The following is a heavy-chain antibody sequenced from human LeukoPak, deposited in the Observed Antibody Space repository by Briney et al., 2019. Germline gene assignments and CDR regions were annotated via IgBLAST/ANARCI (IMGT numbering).Heavy chain of an antibody. Sequence: ASVKVSCKASGYTFTSYDINWVRQATGQGLEWMGWMNPNSGNTGYAQKFQGRVTMTRNTSISTAYMELSSLRSEDTAVYYCARDQGIAAAGTVGYFQHWGQGTLVTVSS. D-gene: IGHD6-13*01. CDR2: MNPNSGNT. V-gene: IGHV1-8*01. CDR3: ARDQGIAAAGTVGYFQH. CDR1: GYTFTSYD. J-gene: IGHJ1*01.